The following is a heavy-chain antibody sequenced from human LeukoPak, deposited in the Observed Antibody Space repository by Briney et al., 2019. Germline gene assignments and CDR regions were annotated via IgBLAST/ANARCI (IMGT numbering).Heavy chain of an antibody. CDR1: GGSISGGGYS. J-gene: IGHJ4*02. CDR3: ARGDTAGSLGY. D-gene: IGHD5-18*01. Sequence: SETLSLTCAVSGGSISGGGYSWSWIRQPPGKGLEWIGYIYHSGSTYYNPSLKSRVTISVDRSKNQFSLKLSSVTAADTAVYYCARGDTAGSLGYWGQGTLVTVSS. CDR2: IYHSGST. V-gene: IGHV4-30-2*01.